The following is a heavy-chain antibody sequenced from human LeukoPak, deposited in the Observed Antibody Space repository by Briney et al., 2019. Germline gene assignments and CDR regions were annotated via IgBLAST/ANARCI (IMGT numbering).Heavy chain of an antibody. CDR2: ISYDGSNK. V-gene: IGHV3-30-3*01. CDR1: GFTFGSYA. Sequence: GGSLRLSCAASGFTFGSYAMYWVRQAPGKGLEWVAVISYDGSNKYYADSVKGRFTISRDNSKNTLYLQMNSLRAEDTAVYYCARDGQDYGDYFWYFDYWGQGTLVTVSS. D-gene: IGHD4-17*01. CDR3: ARDGQDYGDYFWYFDY. J-gene: IGHJ4*02.